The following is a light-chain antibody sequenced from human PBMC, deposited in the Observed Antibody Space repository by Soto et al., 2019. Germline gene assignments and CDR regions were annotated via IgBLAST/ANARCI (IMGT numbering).Light chain of an antibody. J-gene: IGLJ2*01. Sequence: QSVLTQPASVSGSPGQSITISSTGTSSDVGGYNYVSWYQQHPGKAPKLMIYDVINRPSGVSNRFSGSKSGNSASLTISGLQAEVEADYYCSSYTSSSTYVVFGGGTKLTVL. CDR1: SSDVGGYNY. CDR3: SSYTSSSTYVV. CDR2: DVI. V-gene: IGLV2-14*03.